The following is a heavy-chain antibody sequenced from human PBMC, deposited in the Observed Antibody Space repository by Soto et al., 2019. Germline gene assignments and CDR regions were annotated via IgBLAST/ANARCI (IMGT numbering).Heavy chain of an antibody. CDR2: ISGSGGST. CDR1: GFTFSSYA. Sequence: PRLSCAASGFTFSSYAMSWVRQAPGKGLEWVSAISGSGGSTYYADSVKGRFTISRDNSKNTLYLQMNSLRAEDTAVYYCAKRPYGDYYGMDVWGQGTTVTVSS. D-gene: IGHD4-17*01. CDR3: AKRPYGDYYGMDV. V-gene: IGHV3-23*01. J-gene: IGHJ6*02.